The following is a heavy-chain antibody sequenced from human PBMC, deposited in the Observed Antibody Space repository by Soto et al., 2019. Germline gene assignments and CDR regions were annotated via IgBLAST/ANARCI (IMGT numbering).Heavy chain of an antibody. CDR3: ARGLTYYDFWSGYYRSYYYYMDV. Sequence: GASVKVSCKASGYTFTSYDINWVRQATGQGLEWMGWMNPNSGNTGYAQKFQGRVTMTRNTSISTAYMELSSLRSEDTAVYYCARGLTYYDFWSGYYRSYYYYMDVWGKGTTVSVSS. CDR1: GYTFTSYD. D-gene: IGHD3-3*01. J-gene: IGHJ6*03. CDR2: MNPNSGNT. V-gene: IGHV1-8*01.